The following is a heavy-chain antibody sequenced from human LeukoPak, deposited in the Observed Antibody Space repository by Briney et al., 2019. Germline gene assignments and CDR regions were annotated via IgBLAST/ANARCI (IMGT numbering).Heavy chain of an antibody. CDR3: ARGYSRGYTSPSGY. V-gene: IGHV4-59*08. CDR1: GGSISSYY. D-gene: IGHD6-13*01. J-gene: IGHJ4*02. Sequence: PSETLSLTCTVSGGSISSYYWSWIRQPPGKGLEWIGSIHESGSTYYNPSLKSRVTISIDTFRNRFSLKLGSVTAADTAVYYCARGYSRGYTSPSGYWGQGTLVTVSS. CDR2: IHESGST.